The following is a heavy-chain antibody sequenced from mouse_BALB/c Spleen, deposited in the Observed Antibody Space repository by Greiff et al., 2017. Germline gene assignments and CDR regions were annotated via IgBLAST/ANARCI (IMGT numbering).Heavy chain of an antibody. Sequence: DVMLVESGGGLVQPGGSLKLSCAASGITFSSYGMSWVRQTPDKRLELVATINSNGGSTYYPDSVKGRFTISRDNAKNTLYLQMSSLKSEDTAMYYCAREGNYYGSSYVWYFDYWGQGTTLTVSS. D-gene: IGHD1-1*01. CDR3: AREGNYYGSSYVWYFDY. CDR1: GITFSSYG. CDR2: INSNGGST. J-gene: IGHJ2*01. V-gene: IGHV5-6-3*01.